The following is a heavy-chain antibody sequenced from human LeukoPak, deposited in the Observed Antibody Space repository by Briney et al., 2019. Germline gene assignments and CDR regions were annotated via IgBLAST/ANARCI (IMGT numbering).Heavy chain of an antibody. J-gene: IGHJ5*02. CDR2: IYHSGST. CDR1: GGSISSGGYS. CDR3: AREATFPPWGWFDP. Sequence: SQTLSLTCAVSGGSISSGGYSWSWIRQPPGKGLEWIGYIYHSGSTYYNPSLKSRVTISVDRSKNQFSLKLSSVTAADTAVYYCAREATFPPWGWFDPWGQGTLVTVSS. V-gene: IGHV4-30-2*01. D-gene: IGHD7-27*01.